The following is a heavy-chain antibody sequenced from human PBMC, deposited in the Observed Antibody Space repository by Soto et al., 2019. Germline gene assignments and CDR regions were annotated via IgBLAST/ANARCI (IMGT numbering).Heavy chain of an antibody. CDR1: GGTFSSYA. Sequence: SVKVSCKASGGTFSSYAISWVRQAPGQGLEWMGGIIPIFGTANYAQKFQGRVTITADESTSTAYMELSSLRSEDTAVYYCATNRLLNDHWEYYYYGMDVWGQGTTVTVS. V-gene: IGHV1-69*13. CDR2: IIPIFGTA. CDR3: ATNRLLNDHWEYYYYGMDV. D-gene: IGHD2-21*01. J-gene: IGHJ6*02.